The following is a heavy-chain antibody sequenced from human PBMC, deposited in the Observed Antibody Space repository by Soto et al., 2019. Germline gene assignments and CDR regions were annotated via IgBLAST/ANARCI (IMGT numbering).Heavy chain of an antibody. Sequence: QLQLQESGPGLVKPSETLSLTCTVSGGSISSSSYYWGWIRQPPGKGLEWIGSIYYSGSTYYNPSLRSRVTISVDTSKNQFSLKLSSVTAADTAVYYCARTLFRYCSGGSCSQRGYYYYGMDVWGQGTTVTVSS. CDR1: GGSISSSSYY. J-gene: IGHJ6*02. D-gene: IGHD2-15*01. CDR3: ARTLFRYCSGGSCSQRGYYYYGMDV. CDR2: IYYSGST. V-gene: IGHV4-39*01.